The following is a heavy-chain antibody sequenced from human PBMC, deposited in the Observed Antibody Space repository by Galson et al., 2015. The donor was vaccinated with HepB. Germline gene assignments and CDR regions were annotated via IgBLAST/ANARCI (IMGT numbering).Heavy chain of an antibody. CDR3: ARSASRIAVAGRRRFYFDY. J-gene: IGHJ4*02. CDR2: INPNSGGT. CDR1: GYTFTGYY. D-gene: IGHD6-19*01. Sequence: SVKVSCKASGYTFTGYYMHWVRQAPGQGLEWMGRINPNSGGTNYAQKFQGRVTITADESTSTAYMELSSLRSEDTAVYYCARSASRIAVAGRRRFYFDYWGQGTLVTVSS. V-gene: IGHV1-2*06.